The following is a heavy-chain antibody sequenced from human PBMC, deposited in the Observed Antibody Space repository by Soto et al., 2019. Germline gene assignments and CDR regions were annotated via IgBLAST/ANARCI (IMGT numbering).Heavy chain of an antibody. D-gene: IGHD6-13*01. CDR3: ARDREGGIAAAGDYYYYGMDV. CDR2: ISAYNGNT. Sequence: ASLEVACKASGYTFTNNDINWVRQAPGQGLEWIGWISAYNGNTNSAQKLQGRVTMTTDTSTSTAYMELRSLRSDDTAVYYCARDREGGIAAAGDYYYYGMDVWGQGTTVTVSS. V-gene: IGHV1-18*01. CDR1: GYTFTNND. J-gene: IGHJ6*02.